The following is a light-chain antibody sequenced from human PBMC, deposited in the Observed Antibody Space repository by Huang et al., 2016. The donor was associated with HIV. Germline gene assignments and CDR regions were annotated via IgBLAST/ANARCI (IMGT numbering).Light chain of an antibody. CDR1: QGIANY. V-gene: IGKV1-27*01. J-gene: IGKJ3*01. CDR2: AAS. CDR3: QKYHSAPFT. Sequence: DIQMTQSPSSLSASVGDRVTITCRASQGIANYLAWYQQKPGKVPKLLIYAASTFQAGVPSRFSGSGSETDFTLTSSSLQPEDVATYYCQKYHSAPFTFGPGTKVDIK.